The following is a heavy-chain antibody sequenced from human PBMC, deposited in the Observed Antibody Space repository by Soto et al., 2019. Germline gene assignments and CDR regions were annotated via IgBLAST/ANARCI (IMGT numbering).Heavy chain of an antibody. V-gene: IGHV1-18*01. CDR3: AKADSNYAGRFSYYYMDV. D-gene: IGHD4-4*01. CDR1: GYTFRSYG. J-gene: IGHJ6*03. CDR2: ISGYNGNT. Sequence: QVQLVQSGTEVKKPGASVKVSCKASGYTFRSYGISWVRQAPGQGPEWMGWISGYNGNTHCPQKFQGKVTMTTDTSTSTAYMELRSLRSDDTAVYYCAKADSNYAGRFSYYYMDVWGNGTLVTVSS.